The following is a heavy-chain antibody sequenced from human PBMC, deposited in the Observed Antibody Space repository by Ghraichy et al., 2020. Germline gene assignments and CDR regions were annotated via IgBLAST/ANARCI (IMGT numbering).Heavy chain of an antibody. CDR3: ARPYYDFWSGLGGEYYFDY. Sequence: SETLSLTCTVSGGSISSSSYYWGWIRQPPGKGLEWIGSIYYSGSTYYNPSLKSRVTISVDTSKNQFSLKLSSVTAADTAVYYCARPYYDFWSGLGGEYYFDYWGQGTLVTVSS. CDR1: GGSISSSSYY. J-gene: IGHJ4*02. D-gene: IGHD3-3*01. V-gene: IGHV4-39*07. CDR2: IYYSGST.